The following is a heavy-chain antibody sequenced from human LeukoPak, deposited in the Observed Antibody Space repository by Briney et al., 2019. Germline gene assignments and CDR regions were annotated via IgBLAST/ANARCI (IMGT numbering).Heavy chain of an antibody. Sequence: PSETLSLTCAVYGGSFSGYYWSWIRQPPGKGLEWIGEINHSGSTNYNLSLKSRVTISVDTSKNQFSLKLSSVTAADTAVYYCARRGGLWFGELSFDYWGQGTLVTVSS. D-gene: IGHD3-10*01. CDR2: INHSGST. CDR1: GGSFSGYY. CDR3: ARRGGLWFGELSFDY. J-gene: IGHJ4*02. V-gene: IGHV4-34*01.